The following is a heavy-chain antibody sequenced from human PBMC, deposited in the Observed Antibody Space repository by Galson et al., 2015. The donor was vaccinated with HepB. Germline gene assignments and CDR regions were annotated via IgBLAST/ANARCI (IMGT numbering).Heavy chain of an antibody. CDR3: AKGASGDYGDPWDYWYFDL. D-gene: IGHD4-17*01. CDR1: GFTFSSYG. Sequence: SLRLSCAASGFTFSSYGMHWVRQAPGKGLEWVAVISYDGSNKYYADSVKGRFTISRDNSKNTLYLQMNSLRAEDTAVYYCAKGASGDYGDPWDYWYFDLWGRGTLVTVSS. CDR2: ISYDGSNK. J-gene: IGHJ2*01. V-gene: IGHV3-30*18.